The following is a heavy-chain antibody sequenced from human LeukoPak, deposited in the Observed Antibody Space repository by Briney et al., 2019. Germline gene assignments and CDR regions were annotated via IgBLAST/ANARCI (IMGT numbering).Heavy chain of an antibody. CDR1: GGSIGTYY. V-gene: IGHV4-59*01. D-gene: IGHD5-12*01. Sequence: SETLSLTCTVSGGSIGTYYWSWIRQPPGKGLEWIGYIYHSGDTKYNPSLKSRVTISVDTSKNQFSLRLRSVTAADTAVYYCAREGYSGHDFIYWGQGTLVIVSS. CDR3: AREGYSGHDFIY. J-gene: IGHJ4*02. CDR2: IYHSGDT.